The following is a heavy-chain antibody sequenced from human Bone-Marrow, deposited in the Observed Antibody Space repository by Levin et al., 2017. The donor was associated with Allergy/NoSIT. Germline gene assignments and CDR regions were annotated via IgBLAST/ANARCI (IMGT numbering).Heavy chain of an antibody. D-gene: IGHD1-26*01. CDR2: VYHGGGT. CDR1: GYSVNGDFY. J-gene: IGHJ4*02. V-gene: IGHV4-38-2*02. CDR3: ARDGSGTYYIPLFDF. Sequence: SETLSLTCSVSGYSVNGDFYWAWIRQPPGKGLEWVGSVYHGGGTLYNPSLTSRVTISIDKSKNQFSLNLSSVTAADTALYYCARDGSGTYYIPLFDFWGQGALVTVSS.